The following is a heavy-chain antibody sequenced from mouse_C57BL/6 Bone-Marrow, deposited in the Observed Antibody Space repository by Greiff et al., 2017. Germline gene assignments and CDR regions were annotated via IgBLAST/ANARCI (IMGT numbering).Heavy chain of an antibody. J-gene: IGHJ2*01. CDR1: GYSITSGYY. CDR3: ARLITTVVATDY. V-gene: IGHV3-6*01. Sequence: DVKLVESGPGLVKPSQSLSLTCSVTGYSITSGYYWNWIRQFPGNKLEWMGYISYDGSNNYNPSLKNRISITRDTSKNQFFLKFNSVTTEDTATYYCARLITTVVATDYWGQGTTLTVSS. CDR2: ISYDGSN. D-gene: IGHD1-1*01.